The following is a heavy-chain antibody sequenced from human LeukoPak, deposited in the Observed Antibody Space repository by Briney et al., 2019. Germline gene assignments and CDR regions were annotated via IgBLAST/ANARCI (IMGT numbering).Heavy chain of an antibody. V-gene: IGHV4-61*01. Sequence: KPSETLSLTCTVSGGSVSSGSYYWSWIRQPPGKGLEWIGYIYYSGSTNYNPSLKSRVTKSVDTSKNQFSLKLSSVTAADTAVYYCARVRSRGWRFLEWFEFRMDVWGQGTTVTVSS. CDR1: GGSVSSGSYY. CDR3: ARVRSRGWRFLEWFEFRMDV. J-gene: IGHJ6*02. CDR2: IYYSGST. D-gene: IGHD3-3*01.